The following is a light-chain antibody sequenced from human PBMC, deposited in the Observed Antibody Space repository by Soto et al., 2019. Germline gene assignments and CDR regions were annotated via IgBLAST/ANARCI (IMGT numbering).Light chain of an antibody. CDR2: GGS. CDR1: QGINSF. CDR3: QQYDFLPYT. V-gene: IGKV1D-8*01. Sequence: VISMTQSPSVISASTGDKVTIRCRVSQGINSFLAWYQQKPGKAPNLLIYGGSSFQSGVPSRFSGSGSGTDFNLTINDLQSEDLATYYCQQYDFLPYTFGQGTKLQIK. J-gene: IGKJ2*01.